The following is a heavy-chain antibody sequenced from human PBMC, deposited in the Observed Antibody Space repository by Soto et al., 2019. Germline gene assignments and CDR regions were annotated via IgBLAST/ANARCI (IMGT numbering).Heavy chain of an antibody. Sequence: GGSLRLSCAASGFTFSSYAMHWVRQAPGKGLEWVAFISYDGSNKYYADSVKGRFTISRDNSKNTLYLQMNSLRAEDTAVYYCVRSKGGSLYVTPSDYSGQETLVIVSS. CDR1: GFTFSSYA. D-gene: IGHD3-16*02. CDR2: ISYDGSNK. V-gene: IGHV3-30-3*01. J-gene: IGHJ4*02. CDR3: VRSKGGSLYVTPSDY.